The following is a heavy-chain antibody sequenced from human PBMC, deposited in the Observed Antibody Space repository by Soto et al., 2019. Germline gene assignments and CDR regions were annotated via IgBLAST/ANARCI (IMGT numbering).Heavy chain of an antibody. CDR1: GFTSSTYA. J-gene: IGHJ4*02. CDR3: AKVWVIGTNISYFHH. D-gene: IGHD2-8*01. V-gene: IGHV3-23*01. CDR2: ISGSGGDT. Sequence: GESLRLASAASGFTSSTYAMMWVRPAPGKGLEWVSGISGSGGDTYYADSVMGRFTVSRDNSKNTLYLQMNSLRVEDTAVYYCAKVWVIGTNISYFHHWGQGALVTVSS.